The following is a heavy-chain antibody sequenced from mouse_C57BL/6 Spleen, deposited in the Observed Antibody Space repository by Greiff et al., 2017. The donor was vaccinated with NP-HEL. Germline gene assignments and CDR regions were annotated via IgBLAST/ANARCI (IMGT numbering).Heavy chain of an antibody. CDR1: GYAFSSYW. CDR2: IYPGDGDT. D-gene: IGHD4-1*01. Sequence: QVQLKESGAELVKPGASVKISCKASGYAFSSYWMNWVKQRPGKGLEWIGQIYPGDGDTNYNGKFKGKATLTADKSSSTAYMQLSSLTSEDSAVYFCARFLLGYYAMDYWGQGTSVTVSS. J-gene: IGHJ4*01. CDR3: ARFLLGYYAMDY. V-gene: IGHV1-80*01.